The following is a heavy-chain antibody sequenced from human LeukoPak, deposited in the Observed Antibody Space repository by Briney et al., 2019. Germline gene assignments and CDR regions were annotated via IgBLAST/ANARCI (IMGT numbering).Heavy chain of an antibody. CDR1: GGSISSYY. D-gene: IGHD2-2*01. CDR3: ARGPLTSHYYYYGMDV. J-gene: IGHJ6*02. Sequence: SETLSLTCTVSGGSISSYYWSWIRQPPGKGLEWIGYIYYSGSTNYNPSLKSRVTISVDTSKHQFSLKLSSVTAADTAVYYCARGPLTSHYYYYGMDVWGQGTTVTVSS. CDR2: IYYSGST. V-gene: IGHV4-59*01.